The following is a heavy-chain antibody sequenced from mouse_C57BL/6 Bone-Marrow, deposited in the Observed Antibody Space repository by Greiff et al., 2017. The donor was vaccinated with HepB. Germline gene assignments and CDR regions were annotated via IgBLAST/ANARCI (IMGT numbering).Heavy chain of an antibody. J-gene: IGHJ4*01. CDR1: GFTFSDYG. CDR3: ARPTVVAENAMDY. V-gene: IGHV5-17*01. D-gene: IGHD1-1*01. CDR2: ISSGSSTI. Sequence: VQLKESGGGLVKPGGSLKLSCAASGFTFSDYGMHWVRQAPEKGLEWVAYISSGSSTIYYADTVKGRFTISRDNAKNTLFLQMTSLRSEDTAMYYCARPTVVAENAMDYWGQGTSVTVSS.